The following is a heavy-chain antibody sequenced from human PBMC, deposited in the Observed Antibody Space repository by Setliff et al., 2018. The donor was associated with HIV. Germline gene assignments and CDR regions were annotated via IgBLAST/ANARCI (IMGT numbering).Heavy chain of an antibody. CDR2: LSGAGGST. CDR1: GFTFSPYA. J-gene: IGHJ4*02. CDR3: AKAVGLQWFGGYFDH. D-gene: IGHD3-10*01. Sequence: HPGGSLRPSSAPSGFTFSPYAMRWVRQAPGKGLEWVSALSGAGGSTYYADSVKGRFTISRDNYKNTLYLQMNSLRAEDTAVYCCAKAVGLQWFGGYFDHWGQGTPVTVSS. V-gene: IGHV3-23*01.